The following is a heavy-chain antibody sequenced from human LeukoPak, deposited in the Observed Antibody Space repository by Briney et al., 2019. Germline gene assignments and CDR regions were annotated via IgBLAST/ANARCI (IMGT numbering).Heavy chain of an antibody. CDR3: ASPIHYGPNGMDV. CDR2: INPNSGGT. J-gene: IGHJ6*02. Sequence: ASVKVSCKASGYTFTGYYMHWVRQAPGRGLEWMGWINPNSGGTSCAQKFQGRVTMTRDTSISTAYMELSRLRSDDTAVYYCASPIHYGPNGMDVWGQGTTVTVSS. CDR1: GYTFTGYY. V-gene: IGHV1-2*02. D-gene: IGHD3-10*01.